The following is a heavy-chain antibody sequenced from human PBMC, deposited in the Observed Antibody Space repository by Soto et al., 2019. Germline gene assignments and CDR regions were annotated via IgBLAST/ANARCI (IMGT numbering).Heavy chain of an antibody. CDR1: GFTFSTYG. CDR3: ARGRYYYDSSSAVDY. V-gene: IGHV3-33*01. Sequence: GGSLRLSCAASGFTFSTYGMHWVRQAAGKGLEWVAVIWYDGSKKYYADSVKGRFSISRDNSKNTLYLQINSLRAEDTAVYYCARGRYYYDSSSAVDYWGQGTLVTVSS. J-gene: IGHJ4*02. D-gene: IGHD3-22*01. CDR2: IWYDGSKK.